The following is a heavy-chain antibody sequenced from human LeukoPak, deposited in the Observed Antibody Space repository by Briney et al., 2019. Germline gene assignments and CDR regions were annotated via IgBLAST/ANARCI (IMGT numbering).Heavy chain of an antibody. V-gene: IGHV3-23*01. CDR2: ISGSGVST. CDR1: EFTFSSYA. J-gene: IGHJ6*03. D-gene: IGHD5-12*01. CDR3: AKGLYSGYDWSLSYYYYYMDV. Sequence: PGGSLRLSCAASEFTFSSYAMSWVRQAPGKGLEWISVISGSGVSTYSADSVKGRFTISRDNSKNTLYLQMNSLRAEDTAVYYCAKGLYSGYDWSLSYYYYYMDVWGKGTSVTVSS.